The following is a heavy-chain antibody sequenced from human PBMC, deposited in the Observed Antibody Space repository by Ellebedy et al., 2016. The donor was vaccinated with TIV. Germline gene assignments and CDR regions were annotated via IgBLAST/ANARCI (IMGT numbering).Heavy chain of an antibody. Sequence: ASVKVSXKASRYTFTSYAMHWVRQAPGQRLEWMGWINAGNGNTKYSQKFQGRVTITADESTSTAYMELSSLRSEDTAVYYCARVDTTHTKEGHYWGQGTLVTVSS. CDR2: INAGNGNT. J-gene: IGHJ4*02. V-gene: IGHV1-3*01. D-gene: IGHD5-18*01. CDR1: RYTFTSYA. CDR3: ARVDTTHTKEGHY.